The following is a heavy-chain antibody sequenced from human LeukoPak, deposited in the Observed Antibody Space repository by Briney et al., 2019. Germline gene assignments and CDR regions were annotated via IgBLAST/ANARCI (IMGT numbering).Heavy chain of an antibody. D-gene: IGHD1-26*01. CDR1: GGSISSSSYF. V-gene: IGHV4-39*06. CDR3: ARVGASRVGWFDP. Sequence: SETLSLTCSVSGGSISSSSYFWGWIRQPPGKGLEWIGNIYYSGSTNIQPSLKSRVTISVDTSKNQFPLRLTSVTAADTALYYCARVGASRVGWFDPWGQGTLVTVSS. J-gene: IGHJ5*02. CDR2: IYYSGST.